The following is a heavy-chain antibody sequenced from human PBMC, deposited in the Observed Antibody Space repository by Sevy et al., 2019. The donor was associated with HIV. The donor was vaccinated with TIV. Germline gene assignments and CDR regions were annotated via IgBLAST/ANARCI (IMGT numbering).Heavy chain of an antibody. J-gene: IGHJ5*02. CDR1: GFTFSNYW. CDR2: IKEDGSEN. D-gene: IGHD2-2*01. V-gene: IGHV3-7*03. CDR3: ARVGGCSSTSCFAYWFDP. Sequence: WGSLRLSCAASGFTFSNYWMSWVRQAPGKGLEWVANIKEDGSENYYVDSVKGRFTISRDNAKNSLYLQMNSLRAEDTAVYYCARVGGCSSTSCFAYWFDPWGQGTLVTVSS.